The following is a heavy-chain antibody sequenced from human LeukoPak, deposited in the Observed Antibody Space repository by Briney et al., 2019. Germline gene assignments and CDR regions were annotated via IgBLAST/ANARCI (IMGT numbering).Heavy chain of an antibody. V-gene: IGHV3-7*01. J-gene: IGHJ4*02. CDR1: GFPFSTYW. Sequence: GGSLRLSCAASGFPFSTYWMNWIRQAPGKGLEWVANINQDGRTINYGDPVKGRSTISRDNARNSLYLQMTSLRAEDTALYYCATDRGYSTFDYWGQGTLVTVSS. D-gene: IGHD6-13*01. CDR2: INQDGRTI. CDR3: ATDRGYSTFDY.